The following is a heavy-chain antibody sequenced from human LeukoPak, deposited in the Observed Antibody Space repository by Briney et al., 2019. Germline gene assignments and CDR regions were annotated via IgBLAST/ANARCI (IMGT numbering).Heavy chain of an antibody. CDR3: AKAPPYYSDSSGYFQD. Sequence: QTGGSLRLSCAASGFTFDDSAMHWVRQVPGKGLEWVSGISWNSGIIDCADSVKGRFTISRDNAKNSLFLQMNNLRPDDTAFYYCAKAPPYYSDSSGYFQDWGQGTLVTVSS. V-gene: IGHV3-9*01. CDR1: GFTFDDSA. CDR2: ISWNSGII. J-gene: IGHJ1*01. D-gene: IGHD3-22*01.